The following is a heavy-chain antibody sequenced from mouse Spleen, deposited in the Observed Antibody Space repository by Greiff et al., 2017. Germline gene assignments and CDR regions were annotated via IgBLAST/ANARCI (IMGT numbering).Heavy chain of an antibody. CDR3: TRSYSCLDY. V-gene: IGHV1-5*01. D-gene: IGHD2-12*01. Sequence: VQLQQSGTVLVRPGASVKMSCRTSGYTFSTYWMHWVKQRPGQGLEWIGAIYPGKSDTTYNRKFKDKAKMTVVTSANTAYMELSSLTIEDSAVYYCTRSYSCLDYWGQGTTLSVSS. CDR1: GYTFSTYW. J-gene: IGHJ2*01. CDR2: IYPGKSDT.